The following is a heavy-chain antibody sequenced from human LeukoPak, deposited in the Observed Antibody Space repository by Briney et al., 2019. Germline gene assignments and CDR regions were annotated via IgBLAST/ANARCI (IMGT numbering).Heavy chain of an antibody. CDR2: ISSSSSYI. CDR3: ARDSSGWYLFDS. J-gene: IGHJ4*02. CDR1: GFSFRSYS. D-gene: IGHD6-19*01. Sequence: GGSLRLSCAASGFSFRSYSMNWVRRAPGKGLEWVSSISSSSSYIYYADSVKGRFTISRDNAKNSLFLQMNSLRAEDTAVYYCARDSSGWYLFDSWGQGTLVTVSS. V-gene: IGHV3-21*01.